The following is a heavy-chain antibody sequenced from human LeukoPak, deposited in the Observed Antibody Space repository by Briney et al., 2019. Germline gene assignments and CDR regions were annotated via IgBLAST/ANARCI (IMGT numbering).Heavy chain of an antibody. Sequence: GGSLRLSCVASGFTFSKYDMSWVRQAPGKGLEWVSGISDSGDQTYYADSVRARFTISRDNSKNTLYLQVNSLRAEDTALYYCAKEITLTTAYFDYWGQGTLVTVSS. J-gene: IGHJ4*02. D-gene: IGHD4-17*01. V-gene: IGHV3-23*01. CDR2: ISDSGDQT. CDR3: AKEITLTTAYFDY. CDR1: GFTFSKYD.